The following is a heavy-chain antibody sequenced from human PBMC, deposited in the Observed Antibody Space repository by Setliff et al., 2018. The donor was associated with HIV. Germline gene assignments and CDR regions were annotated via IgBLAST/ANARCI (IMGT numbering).Heavy chain of an antibody. J-gene: IGHJ4*02. V-gene: IGHV4-39*07. Sequence: PSETLSLTCTVSGGSISSSSYYWGWIRQPPGKGPEWIGRIYTSGSTNYNPSLKSRVTMSVDTSKNQFSLKLSSVTAADTAVYYCARESPYYYDSSGYYVDYWGQGTLVTVSS. CDR2: IYTSGST. D-gene: IGHD3-22*01. CDR1: GGSISSSSYY. CDR3: ARESPYYYDSSGYYVDY.